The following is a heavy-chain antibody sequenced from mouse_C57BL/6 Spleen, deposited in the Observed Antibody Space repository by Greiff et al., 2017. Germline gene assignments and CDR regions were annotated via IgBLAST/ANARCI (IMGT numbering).Heavy chain of an antibody. CDR3: TRWYDGYCYFDY. CDR1: GFTFSSYA. CDR2: ISSGGDYI. J-gene: IGHJ2*01. D-gene: IGHD2-3*01. V-gene: IGHV5-9-1*02. Sequence: EVKLVESGEGLVKPGGSLKLSCAASGFTFSSYAMSWVRQTPEKRLEWVAYISSGGDYIYYADTVTGRFTISRDNARNTLYLQMSSLKSEDTAMYYCTRWYDGYCYFDYWGQGTTLTVSS.